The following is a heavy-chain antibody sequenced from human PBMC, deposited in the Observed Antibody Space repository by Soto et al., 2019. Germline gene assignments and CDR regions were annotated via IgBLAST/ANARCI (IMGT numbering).Heavy chain of an antibody. J-gene: IGHJ6*03. CDR1: GFTFSSYS. V-gene: IGHV3-21*01. Sequence: EVQLVESGGGLVKPGGSLRLSCAATGFTFSSYSMNWVRQAPGKGLEWVSSISSSSSYIYYADSVKGRFTISRDNAKNSLYLQMNSLRAEDTAVYYCARPGHYYYYYMDVWGKGTTVTVSS. CDR2: ISSSSSYI. CDR3: ARPGHYYYYYMDV.